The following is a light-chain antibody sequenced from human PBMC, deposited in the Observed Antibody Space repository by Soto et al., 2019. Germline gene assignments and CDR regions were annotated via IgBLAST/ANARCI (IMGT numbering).Light chain of an antibody. V-gene: IGLV2-14*01. CDR3: TSSTSSSTYV. Sequence: QSALTQPASVSGSPGQSITISCTGTSSDIGSYNYVSWYQQHPGKAPKLMIYDVSNRPSGVSNRFSGSKSGNTASLSISGLQAEDEADYYCTSSTSSSTYVFGAGTKLTVL. CDR2: DVS. J-gene: IGLJ1*01. CDR1: SSDIGSYNY.